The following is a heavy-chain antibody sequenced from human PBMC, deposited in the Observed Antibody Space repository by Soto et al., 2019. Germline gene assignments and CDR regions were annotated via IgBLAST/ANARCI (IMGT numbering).Heavy chain of an antibody. J-gene: IGHJ4*02. CDR3: ARFNVDTGLLDY. D-gene: IGHD5-18*01. V-gene: IGHV4-30-4*01. CDR1: GGSISSGDYY. CDR2: IYYSGST. Sequence: PSETLSLTCTVSGGSISSGDYYWSWIRQPPGKGLEWIGYIYYSGSTYYNPSLKSRVTISVDTSKNQFSLKLSSVTAADTAVYYCARFNVDTGLLDYWGQGTLVTVSS.